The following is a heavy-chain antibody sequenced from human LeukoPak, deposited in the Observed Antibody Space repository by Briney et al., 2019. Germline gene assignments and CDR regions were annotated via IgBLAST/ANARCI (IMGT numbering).Heavy chain of an antibody. V-gene: IGHV1-58*02. CDR1: GFTFTSSA. CDR2: IVVGSGNT. CDR3: ARVIHEGSSGWSLGLTGVDY. Sequence: GTSVKVSCKASGFTFTSSAMQWVRQARGQRLEWIGWIVVGSGNTNYAQKFQERVTITRDMSTSTAYMELSSLRAEDTAVYYCARVIHEGSSGWSLGLTGVDYWGQGTLVTVSS. J-gene: IGHJ4*02. D-gene: IGHD6-19*01.